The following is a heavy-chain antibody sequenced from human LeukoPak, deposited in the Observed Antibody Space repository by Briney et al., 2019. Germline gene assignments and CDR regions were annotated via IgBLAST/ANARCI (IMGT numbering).Heavy chain of an antibody. CDR1: GGSISSSNW. J-gene: IGHJ6*03. Sequence: PSETLSLTCAVSGGSISSSNWWSWIRQPPGKGLEWIGEIYHSGSTNYNPSLKSRVTISVDKSKTQFSLKLSSVTAADTAVYYCARAGRGYNYGFVPSEVDYYYYYMDVWGKGTTVTVSS. D-gene: IGHD5-18*01. V-gene: IGHV4-4*02. CDR2: IYHSGST. CDR3: ARAGRGYNYGFVPSEVDYYYYYMDV.